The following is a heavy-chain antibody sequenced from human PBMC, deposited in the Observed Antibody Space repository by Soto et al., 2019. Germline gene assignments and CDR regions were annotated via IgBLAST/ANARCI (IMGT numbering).Heavy chain of an antibody. D-gene: IGHD5-12*01. V-gene: IGHV1-18*01. CDR3: ARGGDVNYFLGMDV. Sequence: QVQLVQSGGEVKKPGASVKLSCTASGYTFTSYGISWVRQAPGQGLEWMGWISAYNGKTNYAQKVQGRVTMTTDTSTRTAYMDLRSLRSDETAVYYCARGGDVNYFLGMDVWGQGTTVTVSS. J-gene: IGHJ6*02. CDR1: GYTFTSYG. CDR2: ISAYNGKT.